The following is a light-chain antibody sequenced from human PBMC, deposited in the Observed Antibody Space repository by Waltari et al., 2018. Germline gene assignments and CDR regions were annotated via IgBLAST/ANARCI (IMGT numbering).Light chain of an antibody. Sequence: EIVLTQSPGPLSLSPGERATLSCRASQSVSRNSLDWYKQKPGQAPRLLIYRASSRATGIPDRFSGSGSGTDFTLTISRLEPEDFAVYYCQQFGSLPFTFGPGTKVDIK. V-gene: IGKV3-20*01. CDR2: RAS. CDR3: QQFGSLPFT. J-gene: IGKJ3*01. CDR1: QSVSRNS.